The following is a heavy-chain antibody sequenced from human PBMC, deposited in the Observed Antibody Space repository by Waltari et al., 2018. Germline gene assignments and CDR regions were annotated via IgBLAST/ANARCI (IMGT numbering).Heavy chain of an antibody. CDR1: GFTFSSYA. CDR3: TTGKTTIFGVVIGGMDV. D-gene: IGHD3-3*01. V-gene: IGHV3-23*01. CDR2: ISGSGGST. Sequence: EVQLLESGGGLVQPGGSLRLSCAASGFTFSSYAMSWVRQAPGKGLEWVSAISGSGGSTYYADSVKGRFTISRDNSKNTLYLQMNSLKTEDTAVYYCTTGKTTIFGVVIGGMDVWGQGTTVTVSS. J-gene: IGHJ6*02.